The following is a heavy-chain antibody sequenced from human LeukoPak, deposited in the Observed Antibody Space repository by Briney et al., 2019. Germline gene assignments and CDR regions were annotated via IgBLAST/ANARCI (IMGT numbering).Heavy chain of an antibody. V-gene: IGHV3-23*01. CDR2: IPRSGAPT. Sequence: PGGSLRLSCAASGFTFSTYAMSWVRQAPGKGLEWVSDIPRSGAPTYHADSVKGRSTIPRDTSKHTLYLQMNSLRAEDTAIYYGAEKGGGDYYYNMDVWGQGTTVTVSS. CDR1: GFTFSTYA. D-gene: IGHD3-10*01. J-gene: IGHJ6*02. CDR3: AEKGGGDYYYNMDV.